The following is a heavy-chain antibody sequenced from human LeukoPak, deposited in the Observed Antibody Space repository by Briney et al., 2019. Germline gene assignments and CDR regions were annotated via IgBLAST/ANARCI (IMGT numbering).Heavy chain of an antibody. D-gene: IGHD1/OR15-1a*01. V-gene: IGHV3-7*03. CDR2: INRDESEK. CDR1: GFTFSSYA. CDR3: ARNNDMDV. Sequence: GGSLRLSCAASGFTFSSYALNWVRQAPGKGPEWVANINRDESEKYYVDSVKGRFTISRDTAKNSLYLQMNNLRAEDTGLYYCARNNDMDVWGQGTTVIVSS. J-gene: IGHJ6*02.